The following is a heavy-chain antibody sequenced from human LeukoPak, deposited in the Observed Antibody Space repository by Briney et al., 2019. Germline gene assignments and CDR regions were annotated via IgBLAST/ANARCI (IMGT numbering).Heavy chain of an antibody. CDR1: GFTFSSYW. CDR3: ARETYYGSGSYPDY. Sequence: GGSLRLSCAASGFTFSSYWMSWVRQAPGKGLEWVANIKQDGSEKYYVDSVKGRFTISRDNAKNSLYLQMNSLRAEDTAVYYCARETYYGSGSYPDYWGQGTLVTVSS. J-gene: IGHJ4*02. CDR2: IKQDGSEK. V-gene: IGHV3-7*01. D-gene: IGHD3-10*01.